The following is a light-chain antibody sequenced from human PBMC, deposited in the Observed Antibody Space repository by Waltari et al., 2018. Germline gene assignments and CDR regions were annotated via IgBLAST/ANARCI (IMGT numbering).Light chain of an antibody. Sequence: SGSPGQSVTISCTGSSNGVGDYSHVAWYQHRPGSAPKLIIYEATERPSGVPYRFSGSTSGNTASLTVSGLQAEDEGDYYCRSSVGGKTYGFGAGTKVTVL. CDR2: EAT. J-gene: IGLJ1*01. V-gene: IGLV2-8*01. CDR1: SNGVGDYSH. CDR3: RSSVGGKTYG.